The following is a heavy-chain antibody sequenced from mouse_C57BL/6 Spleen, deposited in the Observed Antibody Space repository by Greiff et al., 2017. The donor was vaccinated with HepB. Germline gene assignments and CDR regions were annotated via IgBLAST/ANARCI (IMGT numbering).Heavy chain of an antibody. Sequence: EVKLVESGGGLVKPGGSLKLSCAASGFTFSSYAMSWVRQTPEKRLEWVLTISDGGSYTYYPDNVKGRFTISRDNAKNNLYLQMSHLKSEDTAMYYCASVYDGYPAWFAYWGQGTLVTVSA. CDR2: ISDGGSYT. V-gene: IGHV5-4*03. D-gene: IGHD2-3*01. CDR1: GFTFSSYA. J-gene: IGHJ3*01. CDR3: ASVYDGYPAWFAY.